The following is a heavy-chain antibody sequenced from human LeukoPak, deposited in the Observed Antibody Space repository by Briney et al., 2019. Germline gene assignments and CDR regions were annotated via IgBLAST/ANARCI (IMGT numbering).Heavy chain of an antibody. CDR3: AKDGDTSYKMLCYFDL. D-gene: IGHD3-16*01. V-gene: IGHV3-9*01. J-gene: IGHJ2*01. CDR1: GFTFDDYA. Sequence: GGSLRLSCAASGFTFDDYAMHWVRQVPGKGLEWVSGISWSSGTIHYADSVKGRFTISRDNAKNSLYLQMNSVTAEDTALYYCAKDGDTSYKMLCYFDLWGRGTLVTVSS. CDR2: ISWSSGTI.